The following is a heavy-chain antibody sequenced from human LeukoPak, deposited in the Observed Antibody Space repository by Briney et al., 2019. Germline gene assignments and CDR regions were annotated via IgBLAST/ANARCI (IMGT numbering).Heavy chain of an antibody. CDR3: ARGGVYDSSGYWGYYYYYMDV. CDR2: INPSGGST. CDR1: GYTFTSYY. D-gene: IGHD3-22*01. V-gene: IGHV1-46*01. J-gene: IGHJ6*03. Sequence: ASVTVSCKASGYTFTSYYMHWVRQAPGQGLEWMGIINPSGGSTSYAQKFQGRVTMTRDTSTSTVYMELSSLRSEDTAVYYCARGGVYDSSGYWGYYYYYMDVWGKGITVTISS.